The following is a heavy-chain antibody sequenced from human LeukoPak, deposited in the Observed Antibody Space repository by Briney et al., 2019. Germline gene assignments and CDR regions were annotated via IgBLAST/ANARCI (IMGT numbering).Heavy chain of an antibody. CDR1: GYTFTSYG. CDR2: ISAYNGNT. D-gene: IGHD6-13*01. CDR3: ARGDSGYSSSWYRQVARFYFDY. Sequence: ASVKVSCKASGYTFTSYGISWVRQAPGQGLEWMGWISAYNGNTNYARKLQGRVTMTADTSTSTAYMELRSLRSDDTAVYYCARGDSGYSSSWYRQVARFYFDYWGQGTLVTVSS. J-gene: IGHJ4*02. V-gene: IGHV1-18*01.